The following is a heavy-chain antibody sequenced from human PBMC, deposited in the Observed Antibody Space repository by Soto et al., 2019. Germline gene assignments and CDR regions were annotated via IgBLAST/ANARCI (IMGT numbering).Heavy chain of an antibody. J-gene: IGHJ5*02. CDR1: GYTFTSYG. V-gene: IGHV1-18*01. Sequence: GASVKVSCKASGYTFTSYGISWVRQAPGQGLEWMGWISAYNGNTNYAQKLQGRVTMTTDTSTSTAYMELRSLRSDDTAVYYCARDDRYSSSWYGLTESWFDPWGQGTLVTVSS. CDR2: ISAYNGNT. CDR3: ARDDRYSSSWYGLTESWFDP. D-gene: IGHD6-13*01.